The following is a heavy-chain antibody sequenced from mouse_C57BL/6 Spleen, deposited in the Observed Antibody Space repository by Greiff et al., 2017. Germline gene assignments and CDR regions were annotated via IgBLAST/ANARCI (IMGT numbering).Heavy chain of an antibody. CDR3: ARDIGYGSSNPFAY. V-gene: IGHV1-80*01. J-gene: IGHJ3*01. CDR2: IYPGDGDT. Sequence: QVQLKQSGAELVKPGASVKISCKASGYAFSSYWMNWVKQRPGKGLEWIGQIYPGDGDTNYNGKFKGKATLTADKSSSTAYMQLSSLTSEDSAVYFCARDIGYGSSNPFAYWGQGTLVTVSA. D-gene: IGHD1-1*01. CDR1: GYAFSSYW.